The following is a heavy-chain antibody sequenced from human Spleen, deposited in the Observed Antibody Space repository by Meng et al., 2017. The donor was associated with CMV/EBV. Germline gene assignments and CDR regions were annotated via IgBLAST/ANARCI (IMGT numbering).Heavy chain of an antibody. CDR3: ARGARMLSTEGGYYFDY. J-gene: IGHJ4*02. D-gene: IGHD1-1*01. V-gene: IGHV1-8*02. Sequence: ASVKVSCKASGYTFTAHYFHWVRQATGQGLEWMGWMNPNSSNTGYAQKFQGRVTMTRNTSISTAYMELSSLRSEDTAVYYCARGARMLSTEGGYYFDYWGQGTLVTVSS. CDR2: MNPNSSNT. CDR1: GYTFTAHY.